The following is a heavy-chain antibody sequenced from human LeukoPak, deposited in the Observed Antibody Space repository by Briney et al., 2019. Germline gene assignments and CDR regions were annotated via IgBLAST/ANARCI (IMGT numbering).Heavy chain of an antibody. J-gene: IGHJ6*02. CDR3: ARDQSSYGMDV. D-gene: IGHD3-16*02. CDR2: IWYDGSHE. CDR1: GFTFSRSG. V-gene: IGHV3-33*01. Sequence: GGSLRLSCAASGFTFSRSGMHWVRQAPGKGLEWVSVIWYDGSHEDYADSVKGRFTISRDNSKNTLFMQMNSLRAEDTAVYYWARDQSSYGMDVWGQGTTVTVSS.